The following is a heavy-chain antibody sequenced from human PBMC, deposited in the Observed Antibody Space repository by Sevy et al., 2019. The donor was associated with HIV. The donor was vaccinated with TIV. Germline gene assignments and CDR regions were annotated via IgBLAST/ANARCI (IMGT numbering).Heavy chain of an antibody. Sequence: GGSLRLSCAASGFSFSRSPMHWVRQAPGKGLEWVAVMSYNGNKKYNRDSVKGRFTISRDDSKNTLYLQMNSLRSEDTAVYYCAREGVLTGGSIVSYGMDVWGQGTTVTVSS. J-gene: IGHJ6*02. CDR2: MSYNGNKK. D-gene: IGHD3-16*02. CDR1: GFSFSRSP. V-gene: IGHV3-30-3*01. CDR3: AREGVLTGGSIVSYGMDV.